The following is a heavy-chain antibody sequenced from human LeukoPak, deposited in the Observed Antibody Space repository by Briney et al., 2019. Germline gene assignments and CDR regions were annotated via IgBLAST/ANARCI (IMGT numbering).Heavy chain of an antibody. D-gene: IGHD3-3*01. CDR2: ISAYNGNT. Sequence: GASVKVSCKASGYTFTSYGISWVRQAPGQGLEWMGWISAYNGNTNYAQKLQGRVTMTTDTSTSTAYMELRSLRSDDTAVYYCARGLALRFLEWFPRGGFDPWGQGTLVTVSS. CDR1: GYTFTSYG. V-gene: IGHV1-18*01. CDR3: ARGLALRFLEWFPRGGFDP. J-gene: IGHJ5*02.